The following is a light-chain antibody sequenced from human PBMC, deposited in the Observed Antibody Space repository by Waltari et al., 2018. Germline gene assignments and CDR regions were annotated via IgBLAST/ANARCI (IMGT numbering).Light chain of an antibody. CDR3: QQYGETPWT. CDR1: ESVPANY. J-gene: IGKJ1*01. V-gene: IGKV3-20*01. Sequence: PGERATLSCRATESVPANYLAWYQQKPGQAPTLLISGASSRATGSPDRFSGRGSGTDFTLTIARLEPEDFALYYCQQYGETPWTFGQGTKVDLK. CDR2: GAS.